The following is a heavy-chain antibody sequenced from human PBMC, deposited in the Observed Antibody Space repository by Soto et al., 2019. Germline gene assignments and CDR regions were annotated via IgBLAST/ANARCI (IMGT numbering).Heavy chain of an antibody. J-gene: IGHJ4*02. CDR1: GYTFTSYG. V-gene: IGHV1-18*01. CDR3: ARERLGITMVRGVMGYRPFDY. Sequence: ASVKVSCKASGYTFTSYGISWVRQAPGQGLEWMGWISAYNGNTNYAQKLQGRVTMTADTSTSTAYMELSGLRSEDTAVYYCARERLGITMVRGVMGYRPFDYWGQGTLVTVSS. CDR2: ISAYNGNT. D-gene: IGHD3-10*01.